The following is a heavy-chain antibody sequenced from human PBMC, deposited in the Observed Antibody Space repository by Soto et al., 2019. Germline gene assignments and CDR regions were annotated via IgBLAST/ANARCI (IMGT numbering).Heavy chain of an antibody. CDR1: GGSFSGYY. CDR3: ARGIGRGYWYFDL. CDR2: INHSGST. J-gene: IGHJ2*01. D-gene: IGHD3-10*01. V-gene: IGHV4-34*01. Sequence: QVQLQQWGAGLLKPSETLSLTCAVYGGSFSGYYWSWIRQPPGKGLEWIGEINHSGSTNYNPSLKSRVIISVDTSKNQFSLKLSSVTAADTAVYYCARGIGRGYWYFDLWGRGTLVTVSS.